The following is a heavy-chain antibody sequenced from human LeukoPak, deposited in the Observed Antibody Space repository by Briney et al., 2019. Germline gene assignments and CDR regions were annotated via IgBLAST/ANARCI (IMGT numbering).Heavy chain of an antibody. D-gene: IGHD3-22*01. V-gene: IGHV3-48*02. J-gene: IGHJ4*02. CDR1: GFTFSSYS. CDR3: ARGPHYYYDSSGYYY. Sequence: GGSLRLSCAASGFTFSSYSLNWVRQAPGKGLEWLSYISSSSTTIYYADSVKGRFTISRDNAKNSLYLQMNSLRDEDTAVYYCARGPHYYYDSSGYYYWGQGTLVTVSS. CDR2: ISSSSTTI.